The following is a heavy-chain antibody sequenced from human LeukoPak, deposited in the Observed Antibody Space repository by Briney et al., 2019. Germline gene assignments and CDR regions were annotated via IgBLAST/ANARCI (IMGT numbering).Heavy chain of an antibody. J-gene: IGHJ6*02. CDR2: ISGSGGST. CDR1: GFTFSTYA. D-gene: IGHD3-10*01. Sequence: GGSLRLSCAASGFTFSTYAMSWVRLAPGKGLEWVSGISGSGGSTYYADSVKGRFTSSRDNSNNTLYVQMNSLRVENTAVYYCAKSGGLSGSGRLAMDVWGQGTTVTVSS. V-gene: IGHV3-23*01. CDR3: AKSGGLSGSGRLAMDV.